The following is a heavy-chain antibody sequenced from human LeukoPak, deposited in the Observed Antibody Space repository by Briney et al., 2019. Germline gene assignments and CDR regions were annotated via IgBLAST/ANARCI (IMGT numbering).Heavy chain of an antibody. CDR1: GFTFSSYA. V-gene: IGHV3-23*01. Sequence: GRSLRLSCAASGFTFSSYAMSWVRQAPGKGLEWVLAISGSGGSTYYADSVKGRFTISRDNSKNTLYLQMNSLRAEDTAVYYCAKAGAVVVVAAKYFDYWGQGTLVTVSS. D-gene: IGHD2-15*01. J-gene: IGHJ4*02. CDR2: ISGSGGST. CDR3: AKAGAVVVVAAKYFDY.